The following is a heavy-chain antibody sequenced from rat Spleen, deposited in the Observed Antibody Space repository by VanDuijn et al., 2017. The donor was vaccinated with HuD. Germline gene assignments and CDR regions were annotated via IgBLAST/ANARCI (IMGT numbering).Heavy chain of an antibody. CDR2: ISTGGGST. J-gene: IGHJ2*01. CDR3: ATEGMVGFFDY. CDR1: GFTFSDYN. Sequence: EVQLVESDGGLVQPGRSLKFSCVASGFTFSDYNMAWVRQAPNKGLAWVASISTGGGSTYYPDSVKGRFTISRDNAENTVYLQMNSLRSEDTATYYCATEGMVGFFDYWGQGVMVSVSS. D-gene: IGHD1-1*01. V-gene: IGHV5-27*01.